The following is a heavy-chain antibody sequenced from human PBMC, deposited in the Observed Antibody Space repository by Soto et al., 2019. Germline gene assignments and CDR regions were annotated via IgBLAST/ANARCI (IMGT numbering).Heavy chain of an antibody. V-gene: IGHV1-69*06. Sequence: QVQLVQSGAEVKKPGSSVKVSCKASGGTFSSYAISWVRQAPGQGLEWMGVIIPIFGTANYAQKFRGRVTFTADKSTSTAYMGRSSLRSEDRAVYYCAREGCGSGGSCYSIVFDFWGQGTLVTVSS. J-gene: IGHJ4*02. D-gene: IGHD2-15*01. CDR2: IIPIFGTA. CDR3: AREGCGSGGSCYSIVFDF. CDR1: GGTFSSYA.